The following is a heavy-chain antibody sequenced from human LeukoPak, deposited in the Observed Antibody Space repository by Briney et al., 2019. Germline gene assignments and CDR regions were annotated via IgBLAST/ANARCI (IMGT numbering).Heavy chain of an antibody. J-gene: IGHJ6*02. CDR2: INPSGGST. CDR3: ARLGGALTADYYYYYGMDV. Sequence: GASVKVSCKASGYTFTSYCMHWVRQAPGQGLEWMGIINPSGGSTSYAQKFQGRVTMTRDTSTSTVYMELSSLRSEDRAVYYCARLGGALTADYYYYYGMDVWGQGTTVTVSS. D-gene: IGHD2-2*01. CDR1: GYTFTSYC. V-gene: IGHV1-46*01.